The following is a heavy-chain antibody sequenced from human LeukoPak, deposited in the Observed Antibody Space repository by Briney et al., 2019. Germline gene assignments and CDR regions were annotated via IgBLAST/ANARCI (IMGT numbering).Heavy chain of an antibody. V-gene: IGHV3-53*04. Sequence: PGGSLRLSCAASGFTVSSNYMSWVRQAPGKGLEWVSVIYSGGNTYYADSVKGRFTISRHNSKNTLYLQMNSLRAEDTAVSYCARVRTGYSSGWYSSFRFDPWGQGTLVTVSS. CDR3: ARVRTGYSSGWYSSFRFDP. J-gene: IGHJ5*02. CDR1: GFTVSSNY. D-gene: IGHD6-19*01. CDR2: IYSGGNT.